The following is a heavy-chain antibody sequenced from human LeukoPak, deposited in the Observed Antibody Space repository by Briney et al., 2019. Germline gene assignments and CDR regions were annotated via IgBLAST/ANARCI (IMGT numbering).Heavy chain of an antibody. CDR2: IDYSGGT. Sequence: PSETLSLTCTVSGGSISSSSYYWGWIRQPPGKGLEWIGSIDYSGGTYYNPSLKSRVTISLDTPKNQFSLKLSSVTAADTAVYYCARSTQWGWDPLGSPEYFHHWGQGTLVTVSS. V-gene: IGHV4-39*07. CDR1: GGSISSSSYY. J-gene: IGHJ1*01. CDR3: ARSTQWGWDPLGSPEYFHH. D-gene: IGHD1-26*01.